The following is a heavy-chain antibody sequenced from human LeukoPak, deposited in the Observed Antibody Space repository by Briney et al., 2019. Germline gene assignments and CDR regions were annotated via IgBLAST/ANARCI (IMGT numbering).Heavy chain of an antibody. CDR1: GGSISGGGYS. CDR3: ARDRYSSSRWDWYFDL. Sequence: PSQTLSLTCAVSGGSISGGGYSWSWIRQPPGKGLEWIGYIYHSGSTYYNPFLKSRVTISVDRSKNQFSLKLSSVTAADTAVYYCARDRYSSSRWDWYFDLWGRGTLVTVSS. D-gene: IGHD6-13*01. CDR2: IYHSGST. J-gene: IGHJ2*01. V-gene: IGHV4-30-2*01.